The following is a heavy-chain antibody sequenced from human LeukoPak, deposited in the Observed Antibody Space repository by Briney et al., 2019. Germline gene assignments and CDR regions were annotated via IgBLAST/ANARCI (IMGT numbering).Heavy chain of an antibody. CDR3: ARRLRRNYFDY. J-gene: IGHJ4*02. CDR2: ISSSGSTI. D-gene: IGHD4-17*01. V-gene: IGHV3-48*04. Sequence: GGSLRLSCAASGFTFSRYSMNWVRQAPGKGLEWVSYISSSGSTIYYADSVKGRFTISRDNAKNSLYLQMNSLRAEDTAVYYCARRLRRNYFDYWGQGTLVTVSS. CDR1: GFTFSRYS.